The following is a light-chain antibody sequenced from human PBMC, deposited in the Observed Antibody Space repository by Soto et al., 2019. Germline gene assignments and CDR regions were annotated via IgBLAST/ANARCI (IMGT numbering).Light chain of an antibody. V-gene: IGKV3-15*01. CDR2: GAS. CDR3: QQYNNWPPSIT. J-gene: IGKJ5*01. CDR1: QSVSSN. Sequence: EIVMTQSPATLSVSPGERATLSCRASQSVSSNLAWYQQKPGQAPRLLIYGASTRATGIPARFSGSGSGTEFTLTISSLQSEDFAVYYCQQYNNWPPSITFGQGTRLE.